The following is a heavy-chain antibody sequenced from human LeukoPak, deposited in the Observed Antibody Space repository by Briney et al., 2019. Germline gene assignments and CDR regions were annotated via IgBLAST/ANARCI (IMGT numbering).Heavy chain of an antibody. CDR3: RSGGAAPGSFDN. J-gene: IGHJ4*02. D-gene: IGHD6-25*01. CDR1: GFTFSSYS. CDR2: IKYDGTEE. V-gene: IGHV3-7*01. Sequence: PGGSLRLSCAASGFTFSSYSMNWVRQAPGKGLEWVANIKYDGTEEYYVESVKGRFTISRDNAKNSLYLQLNSLRVDDTAVYYCRSGGAAPGSFDNWGQGTLVTVSP.